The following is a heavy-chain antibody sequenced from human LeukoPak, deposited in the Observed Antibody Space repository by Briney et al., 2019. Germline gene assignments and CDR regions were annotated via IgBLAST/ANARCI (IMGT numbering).Heavy chain of an antibody. Sequence: PGGSLRLSCAASGFTFNNYNINWVRQAPGKGLEWVSSISSSSSYIYYADSVKGRFTISRDNAKNSVYLQMNSLRAEDTAVYYCAKVSSGYYPTFDYWGQGTLVTVSS. CDR3: AKVSSGYYPTFDY. V-gene: IGHV3-21*04. CDR2: ISSSSSYI. J-gene: IGHJ4*02. CDR1: GFTFNNYN. D-gene: IGHD3-22*01.